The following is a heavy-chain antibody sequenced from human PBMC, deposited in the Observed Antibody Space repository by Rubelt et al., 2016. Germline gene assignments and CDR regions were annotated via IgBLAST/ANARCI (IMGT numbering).Heavy chain of an antibody. CDR2: IHYGGTT. J-gene: IGHJ5*02. CDR3: ARHEGDIAGDNGCDL. V-gene: IGHV4-59*08. Sequence: QVQLQESGPRLVMPSGTLSLTCTVSGDSLSGSYWTWMRQRPGEGLEWIGSIHYGGTTMYKHSLKSRLAISVDTSHNQFAFRLARAACADTATYSCARHEGDIAGDNGCDLWGPGILVSVSS. CDR1: GDSLSGSY. D-gene: IGHD2-21*01.